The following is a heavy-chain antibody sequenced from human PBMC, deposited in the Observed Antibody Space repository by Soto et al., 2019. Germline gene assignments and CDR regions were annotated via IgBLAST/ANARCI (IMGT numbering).Heavy chain of an antibody. CDR3: TTEFRITMIVVAEIRAFDI. J-gene: IGHJ3*02. D-gene: IGHD3-22*01. V-gene: IGHV3-15*01. CDR2: IKSKTDGGTT. CDR1: GSTFSNAW. Sequence: GGSLRLSCAASGSTFSNAWMSWVRQAPGKGLEWVGRIKSKTDGGTTDYAAPVKGRFTISRDDSKNTLYLQMNSLKTEDTAVYYCTTEFRITMIVVAEIRAFDIWGQGTMVTVSS.